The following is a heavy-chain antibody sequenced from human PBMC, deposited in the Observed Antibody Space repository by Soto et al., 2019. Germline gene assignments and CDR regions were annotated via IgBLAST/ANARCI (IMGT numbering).Heavy chain of an antibody. V-gene: IGHV4-59*01. CDR3: AHFSHRERFDS. J-gene: IGHJ5*01. CDR2: IFYTGST. CDR1: GGSISRYF. Sequence: SETLSLTCTVSGGSISRYFWSWIRQSPGKGLEWIGYIFYTGSTTYNPSLKSRVTISIDTSKNQFSLKLSSLTAADTAVYYCAHFSHRERFDSCGLCTLVTGS.